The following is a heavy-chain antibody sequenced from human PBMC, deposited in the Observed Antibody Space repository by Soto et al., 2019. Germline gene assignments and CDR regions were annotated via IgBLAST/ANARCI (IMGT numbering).Heavy chain of an antibody. CDR1: GFMFSSYA. CDR3: AKTFFSGSGSYRGWFDP. CDR2: ISGSGDNT. D-gene: IGHD3-10*01. V-gene: IGHV3-23*01. Sequence: GGSLRLSCAASGFMFSSYAMTWVRQAPGKGLEWVSVISGSGDNTYYADSVKGRFTISSDGSKDTLYLQMNSLRADDTAVYYCAKTFFSGSGSYRGWFDPWGQGTQVTVSS. J-gene: IGHJ5*02.